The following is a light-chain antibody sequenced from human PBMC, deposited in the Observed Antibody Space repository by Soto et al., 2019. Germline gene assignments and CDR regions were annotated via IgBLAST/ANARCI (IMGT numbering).Light chain of an antibody. CDR2: TTV. CDR3: VAWDDNLSSRV. V-gene: IGLV7-43*01. J-gene: IGLJ3*02. Sequence: QTVVTQEPSLTVSPGGTVTLTCASSTGAVTSGHYPNWFQQKPGQAPRALIYTTVNKHSWTPARFSGSLLGGKAALTLSGVQPEDEADYYCVAWDDNLSSRVFGGGTKMTVL. CDR1: TGAVTSGHY.